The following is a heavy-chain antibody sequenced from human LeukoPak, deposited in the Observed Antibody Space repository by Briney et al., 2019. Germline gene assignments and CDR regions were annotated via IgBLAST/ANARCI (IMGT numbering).Heavy chain of an antibody. D-gene: IGHD6-13*01. CDR3: ARAIRYSNTWEYFDY. CDR1: GGTFSSYA. CDR2: IIPIFGTA. V-gene: IGHV1-69*01. Sequence: GASVKVSCKASGGTFSSYAISWVRQAPGQGLEWMGGIIPIFGTANYAQKFQDRVTITADESTSTAYMELSSLRSEDTAIYYCARAIRYSNTWEYFDYWGQGTLVTVSS. J-gene: IGHJ4*02.